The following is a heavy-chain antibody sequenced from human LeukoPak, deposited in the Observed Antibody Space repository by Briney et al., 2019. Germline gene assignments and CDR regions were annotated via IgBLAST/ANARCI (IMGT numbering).Heavy chain of an antibody. V-gene: IGHV3-30*18. CDR3: AKVALRFLEWSKFDY. CDR1: GFTFSSYG. CDR2: ISYDGSNK. J-gene: IGHJ4*02. D-gene: IGHD3-3*01. Sequence: GGSLRLSCAASGFTFSSYGMPWVRQAPGKGLEWVAVISYDGSNKYYADSVKGRFTISRDNSKNTLYLQMNSLRAEDTAVYYCAKVALRFLEWSKFDYWGQGTLVTVSS.